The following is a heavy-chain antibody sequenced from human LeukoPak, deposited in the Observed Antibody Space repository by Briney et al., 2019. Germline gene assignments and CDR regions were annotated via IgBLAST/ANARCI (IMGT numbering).Heavy chain of an antibody. CDR3: ARDVRGYSYEHGYMDV. CDR1: GYTFTGYY. V-gene: IGHV1-2*02. D-gene: IGHD5-18*01. Sequence: ASVKVSCKASGYTFTGYYMHWVRQAPGQGLEWMGWINPNSGGTNYAQKFQGRVTMTRDTSTSTVYMELSSLRSEDMAVYYCARDVRGYSYEHGYMDVWGKGTTVTVSS. CDR2: INPNSGGT. J-gene: IGHJ6*03.